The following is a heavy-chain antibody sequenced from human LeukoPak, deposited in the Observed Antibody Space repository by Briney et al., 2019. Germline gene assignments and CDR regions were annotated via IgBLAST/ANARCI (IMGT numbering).Heavy chain of an antibody. Sequence: GGSLRLSCAASGLTFSNYWMHWVRQAPGKGLVYVSRINTEGSSTTYADSVKGRFTISRDNAKNTLYLQMNSLRAEDTAVYYCAGTQLLWFGENFDYWGQGTPVTVSS. V-gene: IGHV3-74*03. D-gene: IGHD3-10*01. CDR2: INTEGSST. J-gene: IGHJ4*02. CDR3: AGTQLLWFGENFDY. CDR1: GLTFSNYW.